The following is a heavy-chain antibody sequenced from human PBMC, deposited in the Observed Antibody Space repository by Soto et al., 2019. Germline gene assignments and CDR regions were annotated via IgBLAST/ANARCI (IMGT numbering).Heavy chain of an antibody. D-gene: IGHD3-3*01. V-gene: IGHV1-3*01. CDR3: ARGGFRSGYRENWYFDL. CDR2: INAGNGNT. CDR1: GYTFTSYA. Sequence: QVQLVQSGAEVKKPGASVKVSCKASGYTFTSYAMHWVRQAPGQRLEWMGWINAGNGNTKYSQKFQGRITITRDTAASTADMELSSLSSEDTAVYYCARGGFRSGYRENWYFDLWGRGTLV. J-gene: IGHJ2*01.